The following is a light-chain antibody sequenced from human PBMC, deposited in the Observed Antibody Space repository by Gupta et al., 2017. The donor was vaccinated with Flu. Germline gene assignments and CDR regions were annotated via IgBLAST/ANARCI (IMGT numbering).Light chain of an antibody. J-gene: IGKJ1*01. Sequence: DIQMTQSPSTLSASVGDRVTITCRASQSSDSWLAWYQQKPGKAPKLLIYKASNLESGVPSRFSGSGSGTEFTLTISSLQPDDFATYYCLQDRSYPWTFGQGTTVEIK. V-gene: IGKV1-5*03. CDR3: LQDRSYPWT. CDR1: QSSDSW. CDR2: KAS.